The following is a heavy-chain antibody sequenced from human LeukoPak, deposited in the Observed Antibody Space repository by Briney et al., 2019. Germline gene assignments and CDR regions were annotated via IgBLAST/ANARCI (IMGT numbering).Heavy chain of an antibody. Sequence: PSETLSLNCTVSGGSISSGSYYWSWIRQPAGKGLEWIGRIYTSGSTNYNPSLKSRVTISVDTSKNQFSLKLSSVTAADTAVYYCARDSWSGYYFDYWGQGTLVTVSS. CDR1: GGSISSGSYY. D-gene: IGHD3-3*01. CDR3: ARDSWSGYYFDY. V-gene: IGHV4-61*02. J-gene: IGHJ4*02. CDR2: IYTSGST.